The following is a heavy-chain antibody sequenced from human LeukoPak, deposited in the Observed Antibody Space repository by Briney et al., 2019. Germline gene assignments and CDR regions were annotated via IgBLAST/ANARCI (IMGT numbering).Heavy chain of an antibody. D-gene: IGHD3-22*01. CDR3: AKDKGTGYYDSSGSYFDY. CDR2: IYYSGST. Sequence: SETLSLTCTVSGGSISSSSYYWGWIRQPPGKGLEWIGSIYYSGSTYYNPSLKSRVTISVDTSKNQFSLKLSSVTAADTAVYYCAKDKGTGYYDSSGSYFDYWGQGTLVTVSS. CDR1: GGSISSSSYY. V-gene: IGHV4-39*07. J-gene: IGHJ4*02.